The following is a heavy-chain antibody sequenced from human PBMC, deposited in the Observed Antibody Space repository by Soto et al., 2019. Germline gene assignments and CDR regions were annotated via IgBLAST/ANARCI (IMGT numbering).Heavy chain of an antibody. V-gene: IGHV5-10-1*01. D-gene: IGHD6-13*01. Sequence: HGESLKISCKGSGYSFTSYWISWVRQMPGRGLEWMGRIDPSDSYTNYSPSFQGHVTISADKSISTAYLQWSSLKASDTAVYYCARPSGYSSSTNWFDPWGQGTLVTVSS. CDR2: IDPSDSYT. J-gene: IGHJ5*02. CDR1: GYSFTSYW. CDR3: ARPSGYSSSTNWFDP.